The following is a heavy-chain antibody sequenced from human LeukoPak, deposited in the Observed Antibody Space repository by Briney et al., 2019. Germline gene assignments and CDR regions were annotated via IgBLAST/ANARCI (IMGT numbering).Heavy chain of an antibody. Sequence: GGSLSPSCAASGFTFSSFSMNWVRQAPGKGLEWVSGISGGVGSTYYADSVKGRVTISRDKSKNTLYLQMNSLRAEDTAVYYCAKRYYGSGNYDPLFEYWGQGTLVTVSS. D-gene: IGHD3-10*01. J-gene: IGHJ4*02. CDR2: ISGGVGST. V-gene: IGHV3-23*01. CDR3: AKRYYGSGNYDPLFEY. CDR1: GFTFSSFS.